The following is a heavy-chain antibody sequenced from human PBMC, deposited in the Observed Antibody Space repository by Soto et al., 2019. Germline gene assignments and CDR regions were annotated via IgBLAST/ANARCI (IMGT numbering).Heavy chain of an antibody. CDR2: ISWDGGGT. CDR1: GFTFDDYT. J-gene: IGHJ4*02. V-gene: IGHV3-43*01. CDR3: AKVGVGDTAIFN. D-gene: IGHD5-18*01. Sequence: DVQLVESGGVVVQPGGSLRLSCAASGFTFDDYTMHWVRQAPGKGLEWVSLISWDGGGTYYADSVKGRFTISRDNSKNSLYLQMNSLRTEDTALYYCAKVGVGDTAIFNWGQGTLVTVSS.